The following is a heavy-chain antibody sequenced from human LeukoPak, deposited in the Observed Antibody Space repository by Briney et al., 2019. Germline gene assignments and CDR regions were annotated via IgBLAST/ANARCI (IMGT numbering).Heavy chain of an antibody. CDR1: GFAFSTHW. Sequence: PGGSLRLSCAASGFAFSTHWMSWVRQAPGKGLEWVANINQDGSEKYYVDSVKGRFTISRDNAKNSLYLQMSSLRAEDTAVYYCARDRGAAGTGPFDYWGQGTLVTVSS. V-gene: IGHV3-7*01. D-gene: IGHD6-13*01. CDR3: ARDRGAAGTGPFDY. CDR2: INQDGSEK. J-gene: IGHJ4*02.